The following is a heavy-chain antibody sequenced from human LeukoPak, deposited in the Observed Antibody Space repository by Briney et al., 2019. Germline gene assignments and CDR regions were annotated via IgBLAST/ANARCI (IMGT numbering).Heavy chain of an antibody. CDR3: ARHDIYDSSYNWFDP. Sequence: SETLSLTCTVSGGSISSGDYYWSWIRQPPGKGLEWIGYIYYSGSTYYNPSLKSRVTISVDTSKNQFSLKLSSVTAADTAVYYCARHDIYDSSYNWFDPWGQGTLVTVSS. CDR2: IYYSGST. J-gene: IGHJ5*02. CDR1: GGSISSGDYY. D-gene: IGHD3-22*01. V-gene: IGHV4-30-4*08.